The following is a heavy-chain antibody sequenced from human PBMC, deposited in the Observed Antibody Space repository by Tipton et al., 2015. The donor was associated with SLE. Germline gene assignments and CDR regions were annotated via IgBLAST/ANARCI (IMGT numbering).Heavy chain of an antibody. V-gene: IGHV5-10-1*01. CDR3: ARHVVYSYAIDL. CDR1: GYSFTSYW. J-gene: IGHJ2*01. D-gene: IGHD5-18*01. Sequence: QSGPEVKKPGESLRISCKGSGYSFTSYWISWVRQMPGKGLEWMGRIDPSDSYTNYSPSFQGHITISADKSISTAYLQWSSLKASDTAMYYCARHVVYSYAIDLWGRGTLVTVSS. CDR2: IDPSDSYT.